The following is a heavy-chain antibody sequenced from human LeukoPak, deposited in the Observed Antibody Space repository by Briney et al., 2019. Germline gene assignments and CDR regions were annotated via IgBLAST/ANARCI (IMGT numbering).Heavy chain of an antibody. CDR2: ISWNSGSI. CDR1: GFTFDDYA. J-gene: IGHJ4*02. V-gene: IGHV3-9*01. Sequence: GGSLRLSCAASGFTFDDYAMHWVRQAPGKGLEWVSGISWNSGSIGYADSVKGRFTISRDNAKNSLYLQMNSLRAEDTALYYCAKDMNYGSGSYMNYFDYWGQGTLVTVSS. D-gene: IGHD3-10*01. CDR3: AKDMNYGSGSYMNYFDY.